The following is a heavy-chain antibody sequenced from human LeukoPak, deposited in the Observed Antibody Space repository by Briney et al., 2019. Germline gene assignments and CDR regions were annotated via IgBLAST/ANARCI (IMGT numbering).Heavy chain of an antibody. Sequence: PGGSLRLSCAASGFTFSSYAMHWVRQAPGKGLEWVAVISYDGSNKYYADSVKGRFTISRDNSKNTLFLQMNSLRGEDTAVYYCASLPTSQRYSPYYYGVDVWGQGTTVTVS. D-gene: IGHD5-18*01. V-gene: IGHV3-30-3*01. CDR3: ASLPTSQRYSPYYYGVDV. J-gene: IGHJ6*02. CDR1: GFTFSSYA. CDR2: ISYDGSNK.